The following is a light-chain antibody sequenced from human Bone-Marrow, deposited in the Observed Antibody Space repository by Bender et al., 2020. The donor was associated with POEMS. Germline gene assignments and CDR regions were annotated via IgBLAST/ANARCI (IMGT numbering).Light chain of an antibody. Sequence: SSELTQPPSVSVSPGQTARITCSGDELADQYSYWYQQKPGQAPLLVIYQDNKRPSGVPDRFSGSKSGNTASLTISGLQAQDEADYYCSSYTITTTQVFGTWTSVTVL. CDR2: QDN. CDR3: SSYTITTTQV. CDR1: ELADQY. V-gene: IGLV3-1*01. J-gene: IGLJ1*01.